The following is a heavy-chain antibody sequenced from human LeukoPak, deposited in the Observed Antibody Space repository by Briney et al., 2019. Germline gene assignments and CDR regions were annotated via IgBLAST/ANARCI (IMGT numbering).Heavy chain of an antibody. CDR1: GGTFSSYA. V-gene: IGHV1-69*13. Sequence: SVKVSCKASGGTFSSYAISWVRQAPGQGLEWMGGIIPIFGTANYAQKFQGRVTITADESTSTAYMELSSLRSEDTAVYYCARARRVGATVYYFDYWGQGTLVTVSS. CDR3: ARARRVGATVYYFDY. CDR2: IIPIFGTA. J-gene: IGHJ4*02. D-gene: IGHD1-26*01.